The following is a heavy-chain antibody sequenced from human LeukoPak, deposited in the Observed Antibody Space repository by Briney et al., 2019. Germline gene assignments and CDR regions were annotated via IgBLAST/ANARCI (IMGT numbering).Heavy chain of an antibody. CDR1: GYTFTSFA. D-gene: IGHD4/OR15-4a*01. CDR3: ARGTGAYDY. J-gene: IGHJ4*02. V-gene: IGHV1-3*01. Sequence: GASVKVSCKASGYTFTSFAMHWVRQAPGQRLEWMGWTTPGNGNTKYSQKFQGRVTITRDTSASTAYMDLSSLRSEDTAVYYCARGTGAYDYWGQGTLVTVSS. CDR2: TTPGNGNT.